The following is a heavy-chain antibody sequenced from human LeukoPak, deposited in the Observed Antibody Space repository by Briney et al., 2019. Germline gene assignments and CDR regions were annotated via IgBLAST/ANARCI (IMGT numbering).Heavy chain of an antibody. Sequence: ASVKVSCKASGYTFTGYYMHCVRQAPGQGLEWMGWINPNSGGTNYAQKFQGRVTMTRDTSISTAYMELSRLRSDDTAVYYCARTHYDSSGYYNPSDAFDIWGQGTMVTVSS. D-gene: IGHD3-22*01. CDR3: ARTHYDSSGYYNPSDAFDI. CDR2: INPNSGGT. CDR1: GYTFTGYY. J-gene: IGHJ3*02. V-gene: IGHV1-2*02.